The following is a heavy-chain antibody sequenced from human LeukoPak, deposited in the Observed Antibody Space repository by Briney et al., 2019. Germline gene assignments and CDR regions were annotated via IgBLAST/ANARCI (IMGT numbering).Heavy chain of an antibody. J-gene: IGHJ6*02. CDR2: INVSGGGT. CDR1: GYTFTSYG. V-gene: IGHV1-18*01. Sequence: ASVKVSCKASGYTFTSYGISWVRQAPGQGLEWMGVINVSGGGTTYAQRLQGRVTMTSDTSTSTVYMELSSLRSDDTAVYYCARDVYGLDVWGQGTTVTVSS. CDR3: ARDVYGLDV.